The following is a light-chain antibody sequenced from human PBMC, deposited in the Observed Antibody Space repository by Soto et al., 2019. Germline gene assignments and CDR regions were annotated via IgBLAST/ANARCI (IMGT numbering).Light chain of an antibody. CDR3: SSYISSTTLVV. J-gene: IGLJ2*01. Sequence: QSVLTQPHSVSGSPGQSVTISCTGTSSDVGGYNFVSWYQQHPGKVPKLMIYEVSNRPSGVSNRFSGSKSGSTASLTISGLQAEDEADYFCSSYISSTTLVVFGGGTKLTVL. V-gene: IGLV2-14*01. CDR2: EVS. CDR1: SSDVGGYNF.